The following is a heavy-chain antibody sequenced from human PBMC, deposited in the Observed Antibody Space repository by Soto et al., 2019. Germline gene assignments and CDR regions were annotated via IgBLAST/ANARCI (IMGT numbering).Heavy chain of an antibody. CDR2: IIPLFGTA. D-gene: IGHD3-10*01. V-gene: IGHV1-69*01. Sequence: QVPLVQSGADVKKPGSSVTVACQASGVTFSSETLGWVRQAPGQGLEWVGGIIPLFGTASYAQKFQGRVTITADETTSTVYMELSSLRSDDTAVYFCATELGENPASPFDAWGQGTLVTVSS. J-gene: IGHJ4*02. CDR1: GVTFSSET. CDR3: ATELGENPASPFDA.